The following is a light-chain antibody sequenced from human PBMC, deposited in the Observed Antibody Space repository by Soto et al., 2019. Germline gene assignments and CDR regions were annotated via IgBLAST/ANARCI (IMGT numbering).Light chain of an antibody. V-gene: IGLV2-23*01. CDR3: CSYAGSSTVV. CDR2: EDS. J-gene: IGLJ2*01. CDR1: SSDVGSYNL. Sequence: QSALTQPASVSGSPGQSITISCTGTSSDVGSYNLVSWYQQYPGKVPKLMIYEDSKRPSGVSNRFSGPKSGNTASLTISGLQAEDEADYYCCSYAGSSTVVFGGGTKLTVL.